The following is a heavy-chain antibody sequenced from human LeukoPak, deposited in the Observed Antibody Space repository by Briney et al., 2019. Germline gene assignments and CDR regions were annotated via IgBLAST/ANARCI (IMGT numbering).Heavy chain of an antibody. CDR3: AKGGQLLLYSNYYYMDV. J-gene: IGHJ6*03. D-gene: IGHD2-2*02. Sequence: QPGGSLRLSCAASGFTFSSYGMHWVRQAPGKGLEWVAFIRYDGSNKYYADSVKGRFTISRDNSKNTLYLQMNSLRAEDTAVYYCAKGGQLLLYSNYYYMDVWGKGTTVTVSS. V-gene: IGHV3-30*02. CDR2: IRYDGSNK. CDR1: GFTFSSYG.